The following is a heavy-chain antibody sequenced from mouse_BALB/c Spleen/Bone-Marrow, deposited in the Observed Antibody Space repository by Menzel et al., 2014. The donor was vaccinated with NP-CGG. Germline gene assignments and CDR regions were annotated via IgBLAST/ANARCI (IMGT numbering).Heavy chain of an antibody. J-gene: IGHJ2*01. D-gene: IGHD2-1*01. Sequence: VQLKHSGPELVKPGTSVKISCKASGYSFTGYLMNWGKQSHGKSLEWIGRINPYNSDAFYNPKFKGKATLTVDKSSSTAHMDLLSLTSEDSAVYYCGRSVYGSFDSWGQGTTLTVSS. CDR1: GYSFTGYL. CDR2: INPYNSDA. V-gene: IGHV1-37*01. CDR3: GRSVYGSFDS.